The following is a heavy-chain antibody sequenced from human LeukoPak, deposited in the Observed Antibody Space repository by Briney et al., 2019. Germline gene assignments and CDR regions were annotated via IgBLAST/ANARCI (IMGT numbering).Heavy chain of an antibody. V-gene: IGHV1-2*02. Sequence: ASVKVSCKASGYTFTGYYMHWVRQAPGQGLEWMGWINPNSGGTNYAQKFQGRVTMTRDTSISTAFMELSRLTSDDTAVYYCARDLAAISTGSHNWFDPWAREPWSPSPQ. CDR2: INPNSGGT. D-gene: IGHD2-2*01. J-gene: IGHJ5*02. CDR3: ARDLAAISTGSHNWFDP. CDR1: GYTFTGYY.